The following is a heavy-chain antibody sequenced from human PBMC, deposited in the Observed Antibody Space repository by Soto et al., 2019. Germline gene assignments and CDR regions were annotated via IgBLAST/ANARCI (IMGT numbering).Heavy chain of an antibody. V-gene: IGHV1-2*04. D-gene: IGHD2-2*01. J-gene: IGHJ5*02. Sequence: QVQLVQSGAEVKKPGASVKVSCKASGYTFTGYYMHWVRQAPGQGLEWMGWINPNSGGTNYAQKFQGWVTMTRDTXIXTXXMELSRLRSDDTAVYYCARGGIVLVPAANGCWSDPWGQGTLVTVSS. CDR3: ARGGIVLVPAANGCWSDP. CDR2: INPNSGGT. CDR1: GYTFTGYY.